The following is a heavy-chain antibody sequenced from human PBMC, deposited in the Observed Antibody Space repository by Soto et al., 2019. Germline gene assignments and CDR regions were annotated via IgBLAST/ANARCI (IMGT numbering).Heavy chain of an antibody. V-gene: IGHV1-3*01. CDR2: INPHGGST. Sequence: GAAVKVCCKASGYTFTRYAMHWVRQAPGQRLEWMGVINPHGGSTAYAQKFKGRVTLTRDTSASTVYMEVSSLTSEDTAMYYCARSSGGNFGIIIDRPNLFAPWAQRTLVTVSS. J-gene: IGHJ5*02. CDR1: GYTFTRYA. CDR3: ARSSGGNFGIIIDRPNLFAP. D-gene: IGHD3-16*01.